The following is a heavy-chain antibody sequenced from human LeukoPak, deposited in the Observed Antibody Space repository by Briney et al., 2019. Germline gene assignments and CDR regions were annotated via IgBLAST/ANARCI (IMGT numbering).Heavy chain of an antibody. CDR2: INPNSGGT. Sequence: ASVKVSCKASGYTFTGYYMHWVRQAPGQGLEWMGWINPNSGGTNYAQKFQGRVTMIRDTSISTAYMELSRLRSDDTAVYYCARAGITGTMRPFDYWGQGTLVTVSS. V-gene: IGHV1-2*02. CDR1: GYTFTGYY. D-gene: IGHD1-7*01. J-gene: IGHJ4*02. CDR3: ARAGITGTMRPFDY.